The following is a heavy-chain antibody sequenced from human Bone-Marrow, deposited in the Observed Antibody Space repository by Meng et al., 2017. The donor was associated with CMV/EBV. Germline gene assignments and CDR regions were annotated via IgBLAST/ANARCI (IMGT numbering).Heavy chain of an antibody. J-gene: IGHJ4*02. CDR3: ATSIDFLSGADC. D-gene: IGHD3-3*01. V-gene: IGHV3-23*01. Sequence: GGSLRLSFAPSGFTFSTYAMSWVRQAPGKGLCWVSSISGSGDSTYYADSVKGRFTISRDNSKNTLYLEMNSPRDEDTAVYYCATSIDFLSGADCWGQGTPVTVSS. CDR1: GFTFSTYA. CDR2: ISGSGDST.